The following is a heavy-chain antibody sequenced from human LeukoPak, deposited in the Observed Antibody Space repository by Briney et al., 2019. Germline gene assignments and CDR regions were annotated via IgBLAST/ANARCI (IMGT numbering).Heavy chain of an antibody. Sequence: ASVKLSCKAFGYTFTGYWMHWVRQAPGQGPEWMGVISPSGGSTIYAQKFQGRVTITADKSTSTAYMELSSLRSEDTAVYYCARGPCSGGSCYSWFDPWGQGTLVTVSS. CDR3: ARGPCSGGSCYSWFDP. V-gene: IGHV1-46*01. D-gene: IGHD2-15*01. CDR2: ISPSGGST. J-gene: IGHJ5*02. CDR1: GYTFTGYW.